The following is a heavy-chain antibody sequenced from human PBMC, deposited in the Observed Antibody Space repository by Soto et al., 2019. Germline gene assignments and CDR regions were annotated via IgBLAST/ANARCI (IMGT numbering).Heavy chain of an antibody. CDR2: ISYDGSNK. J-gene: IGHJ6*02. Sequence: GGSLRLSCAASGFTFSSYGMHWVRQAPGKGLEWLAVISYDGSNKYYADSVEGRFTISRDNSKNTLYLQMNSLRAEDAAVYYCAKVSTPDYYYGMDVGDQWAMVTVSS. V-gene: IGHV3-30*18. D-gene: IGHD3-3*02. CDR3: AKVSTPDYYYGMDV. CDR1: GFTFSSYG.